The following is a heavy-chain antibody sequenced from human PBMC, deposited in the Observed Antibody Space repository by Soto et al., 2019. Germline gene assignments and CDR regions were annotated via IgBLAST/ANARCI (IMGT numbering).Heavy chain of an antibody. CDR3: ARQAPVTTNWFDP. J-gene: IGHJ5*02. V-gene: IGHV5-51*01. Sequence: PGESLKISCKGSGYRFTDYCIGWVRQMPGKGLEWMGIIYPGDSDTRYSPSFQGQVTISADKSVSTAYLQWSSLKASDTAMYYCARQAPVTTNWFDPWGQGTLVTVSS. CDR2: IYPGDSDT. CDR1: GYRFTDYC. D-gene: IGHD4-17*01.